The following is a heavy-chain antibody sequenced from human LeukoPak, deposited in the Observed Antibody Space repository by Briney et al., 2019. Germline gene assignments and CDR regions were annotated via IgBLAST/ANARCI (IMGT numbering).Heavy chain of an antibody. J-gene: IGHJ4*02. CDR3: ARVSGWYSFAIDY. Sequence: GGSLRLSYAASGFTVSSNYMSWVRQAPGKGLEWVSVIYSGGSTYYADSVKGRFTISRDNSKNTLYLQMNSLRAEDTAVYYCARVSGWYSFAIDYWGQGALVTVSS. D-gene: IGHD6-19*01. CDR2: IYSGGST. V-gene: IGHV3-53*01. CDR1: GFTVSSNY.